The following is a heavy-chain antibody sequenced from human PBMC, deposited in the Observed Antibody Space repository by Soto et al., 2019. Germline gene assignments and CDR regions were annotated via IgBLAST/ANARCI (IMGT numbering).Heavy chain of an antibody. J-gene: IGHJ3*01. D-gene: IGHD3-10*01. Sequence: GGSLRLSCAASGFTFSSYGMHWVRQAPGKGLEWVAVIWCDGSNKYYADSVKGRFTISRDNARNTLYLQMSSLRAEDTAMYYCARGDRGGFDLWGHGTVVTVSS. CDR1: GFTFSSYG. CDR2: IWCDGSNK. CDR3: ARGDRGGFDL. V-gene: IGHV3-33*01.